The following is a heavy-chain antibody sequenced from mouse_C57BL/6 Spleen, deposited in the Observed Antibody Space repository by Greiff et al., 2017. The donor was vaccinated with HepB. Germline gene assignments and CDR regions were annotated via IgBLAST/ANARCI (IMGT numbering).Heavy chain of an antibody. D-gene: IGHD1-1*01. CDR1: GYTFTNYW. CDR3: ARKYGCHIDV. J-gene: IGHJ1*03. CDR2: IYSSDSEN. V-gene: IGHV1-61*01. Sequence: LLQPGAELVRPGSSVKLSCKASGYTFTNYWMDWVMQLPGQGLEWIGNIYSSDSENHYNQKFKDKATLTVDKSSSTAYMQLSSLTSEDSAVYYYARKYGCHIDVWGTGTTVTVSS.